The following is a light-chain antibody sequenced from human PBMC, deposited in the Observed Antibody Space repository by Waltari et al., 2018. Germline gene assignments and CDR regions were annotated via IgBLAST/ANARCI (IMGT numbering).Light chain of an antibody. CDR2: WAS. J-gene: IGKJ1*01. V-gene: IGKV4-1*01. CDR1: QSVLYSSNNKNY. CDR3: QQFYTTPWT. Sequence: DIVMTQSPDSLDVSLGERATINCKSSQSVLYSSNNKNYLAWYQQKPGQPPKLLIYWASTRESGVPDRFSGSGSGTDFTLTISSLQAEDVALYYCQQFYTTPWTFGPGTKVEIK.